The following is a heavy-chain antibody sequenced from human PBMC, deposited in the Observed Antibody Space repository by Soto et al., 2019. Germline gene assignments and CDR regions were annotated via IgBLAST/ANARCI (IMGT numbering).Heavy chain of an antibody. V-gene: IGHV4-59*01. J-gene: IGHJ6*02. D-gene: IGHD2-2*01. Sequence: SETLSLTCTVSGGSISSYYWSWIRQPPGKGLEWIGYIYYSGSTNYNPSLKSRVTISVDTSKNQFSLKLSSVTAADTAVYHCARGTYCSSTSCSDYYYYYGMDVWGQGTAVTVSS. CDR3: ARGTYCSSTSCSDYYYYYGMDV. CDR1: GGSISSYY. CDR2: IYYSGST.